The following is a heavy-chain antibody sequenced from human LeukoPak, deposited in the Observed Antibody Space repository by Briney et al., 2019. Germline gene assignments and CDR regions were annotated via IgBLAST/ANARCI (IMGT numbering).Heavy chain of an antibody. CDR1: GFTFNNYG. Sequence: QPGGSLRLSCAASGFTFNNYGMHWVRQAPGKGLEWVAVISYDGSNQYYADSAKGRFTISRDNSKNTLYLQMNSLKFEDTAVYYCARDPPYYYGSGSRFDYWGQGTLVTVSS. V-gene: IGHV3-30*03. J-gene: IGHJ4*02. D-gene: IGHD3-10*01. CDR2: ISYDGSNQ. CDR3: ARDPPYYYGSGSRFDY.